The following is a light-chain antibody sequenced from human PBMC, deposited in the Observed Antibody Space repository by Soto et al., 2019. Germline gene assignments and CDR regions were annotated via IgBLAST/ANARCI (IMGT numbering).Light chain of an antibody. J-gene: IGLJ3*02. Sequence: QSVLTQPPSVSGAPGQGVTISCIGSSSNFGAGYDVHWYQQLPGTAPKLLIYGNNNRPSGVPDRFSGSKSGTSASLAITGLQAEDEADYYCQSFDSSLSTGVFGGGTKLTVL. CDR1: SSNFGAGYD. CDR2: GNN. V-gene: IGLV1-40*01. CDR3: QSFDSSLSTGV.